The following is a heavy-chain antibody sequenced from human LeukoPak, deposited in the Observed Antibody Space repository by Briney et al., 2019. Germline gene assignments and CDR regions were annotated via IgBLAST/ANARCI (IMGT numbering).Heavy chain of an antibody. V-gene: IGHV1-8*03. Sequence: GASVKVSCKASGYTFTSYDINWVRQATGQGLEWMGWMNPNSGNTGYAQKFQGRVTITRNTSISTAYMELSSLRSEDTAVYYCARVIYDSSGYYIDYWGQGTLVTVSS. CDR2: MNPNSGNT. J-gene: IGHJ4*02. CDR1: GYTFTSYD. D-gene: IGHD3-22*01. CDR3: ARVIYDSSGYYIDY.